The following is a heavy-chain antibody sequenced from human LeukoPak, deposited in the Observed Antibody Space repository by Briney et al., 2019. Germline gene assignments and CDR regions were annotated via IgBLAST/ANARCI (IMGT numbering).Heavy chain of an antibody. CDR1: GGSISSGGYS. CDR3: ARDSRLLTLSIIDY. CDR2: IYHSGST. V-gene: IGHV4-30-2*01. D-gene: IGHD3-10*01. Sequence: ASQTLSLTCAVSGGSISSGGYSWSWIRQPPGKGLEWIGYIYHSGSTYYNPSLKSRVTISVDRSKNQFSLQLNSVTPEDTAVYYCARDSRLLTLSIIDYWGQGTLVTVSS. J-gene: IGHJ4*02.